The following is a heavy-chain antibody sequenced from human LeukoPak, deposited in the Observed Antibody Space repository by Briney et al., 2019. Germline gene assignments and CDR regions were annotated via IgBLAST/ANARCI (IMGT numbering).Heavy chain of an antibody. J-gene: IGHJ4*02. CDR1: GFTLSNAW. CDR2: IKQDGTEK. CDR3: ARDVRPDY. V-gene: IGHV3-7*04. Sequence: QSGGSLRLSCAASGFTLSNAWMSWVRQAPGEGLEWVANIKQDGTEKYYMDSVKGRFSISRDNAKNSLYLQMNALRAEDTAVYYCARDVRPDYWGQGTLVTVST. D-gene: IGHD6-6*01.